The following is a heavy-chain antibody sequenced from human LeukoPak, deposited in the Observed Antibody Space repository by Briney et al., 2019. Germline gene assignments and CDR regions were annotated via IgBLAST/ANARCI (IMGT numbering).Heavy chain of an antibody. V-gene: IGHV3-23*01. Sequence: GGSLRLSCVASGFIFSDYAMGWVRQAPGKRLEWVSGISDGGVRTYYADSVKGRFTISRDNSRNTLFLHMDSLRVEDTAVYYCAKDQAPRAARVIYFDYWGQGNLVTVSS. CDR3: AKDQAPRAARVIYFDY. CDR1: GFIFSDYA. CDR2: ISDGGVRT. J-gene: IGHJ4*02. D-gene: IGHD2-15*01.